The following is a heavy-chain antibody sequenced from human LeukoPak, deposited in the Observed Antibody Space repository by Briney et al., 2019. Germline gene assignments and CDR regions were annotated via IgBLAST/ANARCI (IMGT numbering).Heavy chain of an antibody. D-gene: IGHD3-3*01. J-gene: IGHJ4*02. CDR2: IYYSGST. V-gene: IGHV4-39*01. CDR3: ARHRSRLDREWYLTPPANFDY. CDR1: GGSISSGDYY. Sequence: PSETLSLTCTVSGGSISSGDYYWGWIRQPPGKGLEWIGSIYYSGSTYYNPSLKSRVTISVDTSKNQFSLKLSSVTAADTAVYYCARHRSRLDREWYLTPPANFDYWGQGTLVTVSS.